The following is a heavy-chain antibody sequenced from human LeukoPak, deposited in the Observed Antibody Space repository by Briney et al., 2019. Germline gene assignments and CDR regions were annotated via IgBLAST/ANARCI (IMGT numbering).Heavy chain of an antibody. Sequence: PSETLSLTCTVSGGSISSYYWSWIRQPPGKGLEWIGYIYYSGSTNYNPSLKSRVTISVDTSKNQFSLKLSSVTAADTAVYYCARADVDNWFDPWGQGTPVTVSS. V-gene: IGHV4-59*01. J-gene: IGHJ5*02. CDR3: ARADVDNWFDP. CDR1: GGSISSYY. CDR2: IYYSGST.